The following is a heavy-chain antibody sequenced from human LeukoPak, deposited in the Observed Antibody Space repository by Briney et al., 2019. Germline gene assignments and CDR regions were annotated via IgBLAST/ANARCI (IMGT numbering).Heavy chain of an antibody. CDR3: ARDLMFGVSRFDP. J-gene: IGHJ5*02. CDR2: IYSGGST. D-gene: IGHD3-3*01. Sequence: GGSLRLFCAASGFTVSSNYMSWVRQAPGKGLEWVSVIYSGGSTYYADSVKGRFTISRDNSKNTLYLQMTSLRAEDTAVYYCARDLMFGVSRFDPWGQGTLVTVSS. V-gene: IGHV3-53*05. CDR1: GFTVSSNY.